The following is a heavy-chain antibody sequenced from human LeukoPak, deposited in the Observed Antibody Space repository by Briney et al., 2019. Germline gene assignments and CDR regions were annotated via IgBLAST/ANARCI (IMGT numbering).Heavy chain of an antibody. V-gene: IGHV1-2*02. J-gene: IGHJ4*02. CDR2: INPNSGGT. D-gene: IGHD5-12*01. CDR1: GYTFTGYY. CDR3: ARAGKSDYDYALDY. Sequence: ASVKVSCTASGYTFTGYYMHWVRQAPGQGLEWMGWINPNSGGTNYAQKVQGRVTMNRDTSISTAYMELSRPRSDDTALYYCARAGKSDYDYALDYWGQGTLVTVSS.